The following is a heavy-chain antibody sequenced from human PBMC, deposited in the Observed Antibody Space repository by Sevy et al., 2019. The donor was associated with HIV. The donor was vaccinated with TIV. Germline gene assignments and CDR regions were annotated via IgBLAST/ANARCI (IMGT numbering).Heavy chain of an antibody. Sequence: GGSLRLSCAASGFTFGPYAMSWVRQAPGKGLEWVGFFRSKAYGGTTEYAASVKGRFTISRDDSKSIAYLQMNSLKTEDTAVYYCTRYCSSSSCEKTNWVDAFDIWGQGTMVTVSS. J-gene: IGHJ3*02. CDR2: FRSKAYGGTT. CDR1: GFTFGPYA. CDR3: TRYCSSSSCEKTNWVDAFDI. V-gene: IGHV3-49*04. D-gene: IGHD2-2*01.